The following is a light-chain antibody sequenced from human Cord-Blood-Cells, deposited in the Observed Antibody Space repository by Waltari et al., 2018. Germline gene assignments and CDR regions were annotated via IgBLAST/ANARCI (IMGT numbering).Light chain of an antibody. V-gene: IGKV2-28*01. CDR1: QSLLHSNGSND. CDR3: MQALQTPYT. CDR2: LGS. Sequence: DIVMTQSPLSLPVTPGEPASFSCRFSQSLLHSNGSNDWAWYLQKPGPSPQLWIYLGSNRASGGPDRFSGSGSGTDFTLKISRVEAEDVGVYYCMQALQTPYTFGQGTKLEIK. J-gene: IGKJ2*01.